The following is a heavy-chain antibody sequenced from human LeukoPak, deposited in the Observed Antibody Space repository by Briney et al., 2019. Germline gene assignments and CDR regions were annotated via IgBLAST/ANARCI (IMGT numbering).Heavy chain of an antibody. V-gene: IGHV3-7*01. J-gene: IGHJ4*02. Sequence: PGGSLRLSCAASGFTVTNNYMTWVRQAPGKGLEWVANIKQDGSEKYYVDSVKGRFTISRDNAKNSLYLQMNSLRAEDTAVYYCARDIWSYYYWGQGTLVTVSS. CDR2: IKQDGSEK. CDR1: GFTVTNNY. D-gene: IGHD1-26*01. CDR3: ARDIWSYYY.